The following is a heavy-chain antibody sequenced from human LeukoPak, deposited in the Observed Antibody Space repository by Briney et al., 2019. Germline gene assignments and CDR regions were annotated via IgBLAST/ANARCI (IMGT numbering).Heavy chain of an antibody. CDR3: ARLVVPAAMDGAFDI. J-gene: IGHJ3*02. V-gene: IGHV3-21*01. D-gene: IGHD2-2*01. Sequence: GGSLRLSCAASGFTFSSYSMNWVRQAPGKGLEWVSSISSSSSYIYYADSVKGRFTISRDNAKNSLYLQMNSLRAEDTAVYYCARLVVPAAMDGAFDIWGQGTMVTVSS. CDR2: ISSSSSYI. CDR1: GFTFSSYS.